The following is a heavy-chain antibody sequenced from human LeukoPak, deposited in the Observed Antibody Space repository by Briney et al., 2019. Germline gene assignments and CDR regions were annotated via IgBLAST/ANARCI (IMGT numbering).Heavy chain of an antibody. CDR3: ARNVGWYSLDS. V-gene: IGHV4-59*08. D-gene: IGHD6-19*01. CDR1: GDSLSSHY. CDR2: IYGSGST. J-gene: IGHJ4*02. Sequence: PSETLSLTCTVSGDSLSSHYWSWIRQPPGKGLEWIGYIYGSGSTHYDPSLRSRVTISEDTSKNQFSLKLTSVTAADTAVYYCARNVGWYSLDSWGQGTLVTASS.